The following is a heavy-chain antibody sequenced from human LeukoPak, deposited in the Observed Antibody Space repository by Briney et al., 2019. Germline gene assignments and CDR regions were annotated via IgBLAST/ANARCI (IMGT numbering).Heavy chain of an antibody. CDR1: GGSISSSSYY. Sequence: PSETLSLTCTVSGGSISSSSYYWGWIRQPPGKGLEWIGSIYYSGSTYYNPSLKSRVTISVDTSKNQFSLKLSSVTAADTAVYYCASSWPVQLLSWVVYWGQGTLVTVSS. V-gene: IGHV4-39*01. CDR2: IYYSGST. CDR3: ASSWPVQLLSWVVY. J-gene: IGHJ4*02. D-gene: IGHD2-2*01.